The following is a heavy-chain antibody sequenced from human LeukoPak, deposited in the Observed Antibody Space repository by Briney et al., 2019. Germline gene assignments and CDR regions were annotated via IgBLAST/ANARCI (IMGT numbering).Heavy chain of an antibody. Sequence: SVKVSCKASGGTFSSYAISWVRQAPGQGLEWMGGIIPIFGTANYAQKFQGRVTITADESTSTAYMELSSLRSEDTAVYYCARDLYGSGSFLPESPWGQGTLVTVSS. CDR3: ARDLYGSGSFLPESP. D-gene: IGHD3-10*01. CDR1: GGTFSSYA. V-gene: IGHV1-69*01. CDR2: IIPIFGTA. J-gene: IGHJ5*02.